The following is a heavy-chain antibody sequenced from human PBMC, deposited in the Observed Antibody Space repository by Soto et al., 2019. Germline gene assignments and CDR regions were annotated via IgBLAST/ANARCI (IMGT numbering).Heavy chain of an antibody. V-gene: IGHV3-48*04. CDR2: ISSSSSTI. J-gene: IGHJ6*02. D-gene: IGHD3-9*01. CDR3: ARADYDILTGYYYYYDYGMDV. CDR1: GFTFSSYS. Sequence: GGSLRLSCAASGFTFSSYSMNWVRQAPGKGLEWVSYISSSSSTIYYADSVKGRFTISRDNAKNSLYLQMNSLRAEDTAVYYCARADYDILTGYYYYYDYGMDVWGQGTTVTVSS.